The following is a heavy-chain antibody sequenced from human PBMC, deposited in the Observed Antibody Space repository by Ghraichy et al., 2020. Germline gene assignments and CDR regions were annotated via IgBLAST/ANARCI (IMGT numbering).Heavy chain of an antibody. CDR2: VYYTGAS. Sequence: SETLSLTCDVSGVSMENYWGWIRQPPGKGLEWIGYVYYTGASYSSPSLQSRVTISVDISKNLFSLELRSVPAADTAVYFCARSNRFGGNSLDIWSQGTMVTVSS. V-gene: IGHV4-59*01. CDR1: GVSMENY. J-gene: IGHJ3*02. D-gene: IGHD3-3*01. CDR3: ARSNRFGGNSLDI.